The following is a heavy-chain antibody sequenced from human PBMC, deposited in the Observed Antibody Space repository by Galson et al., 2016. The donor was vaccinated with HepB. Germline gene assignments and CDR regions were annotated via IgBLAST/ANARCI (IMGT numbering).Heavy chain of an antibody. V-gene: IGHV5-51*01. CDR3: ARRAVRDGFDG. CDR1: GYKFRDYW. Sequence: QSGAEVKKPGESLKISCQGSGYKFRDYWIAWLRQRPGKGLEWMGIIYPGDSDSRVSPSFQGQVIISADKSSSSASLQWTSLRASDTAVYYCARRAVRDGFDGWGQGTVVTVS. D-gene: IGHD3-10*01. J-gene: IGHJ3*01. CDR2: IYPGDSDS.